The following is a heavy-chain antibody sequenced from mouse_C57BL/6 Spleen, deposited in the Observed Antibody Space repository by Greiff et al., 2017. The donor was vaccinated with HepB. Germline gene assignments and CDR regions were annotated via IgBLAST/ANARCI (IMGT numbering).Heavy chain of an antibody. J-gene: IGHJ3*01. Sequence: QVQLKESGAELARPGASVKMSCKASGYTFTSYTMHWVKQRPGQGLEWIGYINPSSGYTKYNQKFKDKATLTADKSSSTAYMQLSSLTSEDSAVYYCARGEDDGYYFAWFAYWGQGTLVTVSA. CDR2: INPSSGYT. CDR3: ARGEDDGYYFAWFAY. CDR1: GYTFTSYT. D-gene: IGHD2-3*01. V-gene: IGHV1-4*01.